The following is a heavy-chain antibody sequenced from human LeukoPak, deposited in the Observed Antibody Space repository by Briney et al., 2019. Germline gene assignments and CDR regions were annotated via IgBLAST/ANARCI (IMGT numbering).Heavy chain of an antibody. J-gene: IGHJ3*02. Sequence: SETLSLTCAVYGGSFSGYYWSWIRQPPGKGLEWIGEINHSGSTYYNPSLKSRVTISVDTSKNQFSLKLSSVTAADTAVYYCARDPAAGYCSSTSCPNPVAFDIWGQGTMVTVSS. D-gene: IGHD2-2*01. CDR1: GGSFSGYY. CDR3: ARDPAAGYCSSTSCPNPVAFDI. V-gene: IGHV4-34*01. CDR2: INHSGST.